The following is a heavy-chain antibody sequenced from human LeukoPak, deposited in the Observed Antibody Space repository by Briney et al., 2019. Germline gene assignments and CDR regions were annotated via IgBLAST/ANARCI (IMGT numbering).Heavy chain of an antibody. J-gene: IGHJ6*02. CDR1: GFTFSSYW. CDR3: ARSGFYYYYYGMDV. V-gene: IGHV3-7*03. CDR2: IKQDGSEK. D-gene: IGHD5-12*01. Sequence: PGGSLRLSCAASGFTFSSYWMSWVRQAPGKGLEWVANIKQDGSEKYYVDSVKGRFTISRDNAKNSLYLQMNSLRAEDTAVYYCARSGFYYYYYGMDVWGQGTTVTVSS.